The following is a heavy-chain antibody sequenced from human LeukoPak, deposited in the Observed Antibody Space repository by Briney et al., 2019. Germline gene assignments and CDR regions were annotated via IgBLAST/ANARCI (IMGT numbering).Heavy chain of an antibody. CDR2: ISSSSSTI. D-gene: IGHD2-8*01. V-gene: IGHV3-48*01. CDR3: ARVYLERLTAGYFDH. Sequence: GGSLRLSCAASGFTFSSYSMNWVRQAPGKGLEWVSYISSSSSTIYYADSVKGRFTISRDNAKNSLYLQMNSLRAEDSAAYYCARVYLERLTAGYFDHWGQGTWVTVSP. J-gene: IGHJ4*02. CDR1: GFTFSSYS.